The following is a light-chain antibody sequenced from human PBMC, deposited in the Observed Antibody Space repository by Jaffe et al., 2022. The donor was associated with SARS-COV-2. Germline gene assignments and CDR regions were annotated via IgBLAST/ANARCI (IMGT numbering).Light chain of an antibody. J-gene: IGKJ1*01. CDR1: QSVSSN. Sequence: EKVMTQSPVTLSVSPGERGTLSCRASQSVSSNLAWYQQKPGQAPRLLIYGASTRATGIPARFSGSGSGTEFTLTISSLQSEDFAIYYCQQYNNWPRTFGQGTKVEVK. CDR3: QQYNNWPRT. V-gene: IGKV3-15*01. CDR2: GAS.